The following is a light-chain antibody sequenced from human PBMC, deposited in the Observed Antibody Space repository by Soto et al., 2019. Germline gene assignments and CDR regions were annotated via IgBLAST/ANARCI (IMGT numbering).Light chain of an antibody. CDR2: RTS. Sequence: DIAMTQSPSTLSASVGDRVIITCRVSQSISGYLAWYQHKAGKAPKLLIHRTSTLRFGVPLRFSGSGSGADFTLTISSLQPDDFATYYCQQYSSYSAFTFGPGTTVDIK. J-gene: IGKJ3*01. CDR1: QSISGY. CDR3: QQYSSYSAFT. V-gene: IGKV1-5*03.